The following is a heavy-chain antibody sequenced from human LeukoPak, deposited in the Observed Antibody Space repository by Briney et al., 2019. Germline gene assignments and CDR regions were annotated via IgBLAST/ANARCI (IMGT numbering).Heavy chain of an antibody. J-gene: IGHJ6*02. D-gene: IGHD1-20*01. CDR2: INHSGST. CDR3: ARGQLTVDNYYYYGMDV. Sequence: KASETLSLTCAVYGVSFSGYYWSWIRQPPGKGLEWIGEINHSGSTNYNPSLKSRVTISVDTSKNQFSLKLSSVTAADTAVYYCARGQLTVDNYYYYGMDVWGQGTTVTVSS. V-gene: IGHV4-34*01. CDR1: GVSFSGYY.